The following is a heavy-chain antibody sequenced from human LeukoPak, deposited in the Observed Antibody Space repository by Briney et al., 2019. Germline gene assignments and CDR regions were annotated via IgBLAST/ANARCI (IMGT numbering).Heavy chain of an antibody. J-gene: IGHJ3*02. CDR2: ISAYNGNT. CDR3: ARVGYDYVWGSYRDKPGAFDI. Sequence: ASVKVSCKASGYTFTSYGISWVRQAPGQGLEWMGWISAYNGNTNYAQKLQGRVTMTTDTSTSTAYMELRSLRSDDTAVYYCARVGYDYVWGSYRDKPGAFDIWGQGTIVTVSS. D-gene: IGHD3-16*02. CDR1: GYTFTSYG. V-gene: IGHV1-18*01.